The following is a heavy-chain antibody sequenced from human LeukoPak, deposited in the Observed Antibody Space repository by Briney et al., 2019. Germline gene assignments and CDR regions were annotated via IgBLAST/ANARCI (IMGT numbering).Heavy chain of an antibody. D-gene: IGHD6-13*01. CDR3: ARRIAAAGDYYYYGMDV. Sequence: GESLKISCKGSGYSFTSYWIGWVRQVPGKGLEWMAIIYPGDSDTRYSPSFQGQVTISADKSISTAYLQWSSLKASDTAMYYCARRIAAAGDYYYYGMDVWGQGTTVTVSS. CDR2: IYPGDSDT. J-gene: IGHJ6*02. CDR1: GYSFTSYW. V-gene: IGHV5-51*01.